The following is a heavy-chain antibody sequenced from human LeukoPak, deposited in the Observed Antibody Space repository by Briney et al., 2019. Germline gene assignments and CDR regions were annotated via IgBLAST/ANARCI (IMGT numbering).Heavy chain of an antibody. CDR1: GFTFSLYA. J-gene: IGHJ3*02. CDR3: ARWVSTSYDAFDI. Sequence: AGGSLRLSCAASGFTFSLYAMHWVRQAPGKGLEYVSAISSNGASTYYANSVKGRFTISRDNSKNTLSLQMGSLGSEDMAVYYCARWVSTSYDAFDIWGQGTMVAVSS. CDR2: ISSNGAST. V-gene: IGHV3-64*01. D-gene: IGHD6-6*01.